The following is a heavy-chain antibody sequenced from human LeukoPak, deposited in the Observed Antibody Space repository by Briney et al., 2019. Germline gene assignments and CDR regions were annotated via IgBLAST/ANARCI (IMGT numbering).Heavy chain of an antibody. D-gene: IGHD6-25*01. CDR2: IITILGIA. CDR1: GGTFSSYA. CDR3: ARHGFSSVWQGGWHAFDI. V-gene: IGHV1-69*04. Sequence: SVRLSCTASGGTFSSYAISWVRQAPGQGLEWMGRIITILGIANYAQTFQGRVTITADKSTSTAYMELSSLRSEDTAVYYCARHGFSSVWQGGWHAFDIWGHGTMVIVSS. J-gene: IGHJ3*02.